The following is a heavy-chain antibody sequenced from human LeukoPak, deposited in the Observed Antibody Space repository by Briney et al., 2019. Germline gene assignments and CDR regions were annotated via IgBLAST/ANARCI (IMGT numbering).Heavy chain of an antibody. Sequence: SETLSLTCAVYGGSFSGYYWSWIRQPPGKGLEWIGEINHSGSTNYNPSLKSRVTISVDTSKKQFSLKLSSVTAADTAVYYCARGWYSSRGPFDYWGQGTLVTVSS. CDR3: ARGWYSSRGPFDY. D-gene: IGHD6-13*01. V-gene: IGHV4-34*01. CDR2: INHSGST. CDR1: GGSFSGYY. J-gene: IGHJ4*02.